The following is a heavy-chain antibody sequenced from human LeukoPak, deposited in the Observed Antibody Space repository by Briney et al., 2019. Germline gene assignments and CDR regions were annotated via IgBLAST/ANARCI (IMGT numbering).Heavy chain of an antibody. J-gene: IGHJ3*02. CDR3: AKDFGSGSPWDAFDI. Sequence: GRSLRLSCAASGFTFDDYAMHWVRQAPGKGLEWVSGISWNSGSIGYADSVKGRFTISRGNAKNSLYLQMNSLRAEDTALYYCAKDFGSGSPWDAFDIWGQGTMVTVSS. CDR1: GFTFDDYA. D-gene: IGHD1-26*01. CDR2: ISWNSGSI. V-gene: IGHV3-9*01.